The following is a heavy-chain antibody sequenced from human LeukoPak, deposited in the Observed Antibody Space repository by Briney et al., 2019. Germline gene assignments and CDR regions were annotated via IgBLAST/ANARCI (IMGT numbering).Heavy chain of an antibody. CDR1: GDSITSYY. J-gene: IGHJ4*02. Sequence: SETLSLTCTVSGDSITSYYWSWVRQPPGKGLEWIGYIYYTGSTNYNPSLKSRVTMSVDTSKNQFSLKLTSVTAADTALYYCARSPSSLIVGATTFDYWGQGTLVTVSS. CDR2: IYYTGST. D-gene: IGHD1-26*01. CDR3: ARSPSSLIVGATTFDY. V-gene: IGHV4-59*01.